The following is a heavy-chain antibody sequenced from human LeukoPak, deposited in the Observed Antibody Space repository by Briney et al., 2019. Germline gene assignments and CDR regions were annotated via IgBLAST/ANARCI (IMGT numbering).Heavy chain of an antibody. D-gene: IGHD6-13*01. J-gene: IGHJ4*02. CDR1: GFTFSSYS. V-gene: IGHV3-23*01. Sequence: GGSLRLSCAASGFTFSSYSMNWVRQAPGKGLEWVSAISGSGGSTYYADSVKGRFTISRDNSKNTLYLQMNSLRAEDTAVYYCAKNGAIIAAAGNDYWGQGTLVTVSS. CDR3: AKNGAIIAAAGNDY. CDR2: ISGSGGST.